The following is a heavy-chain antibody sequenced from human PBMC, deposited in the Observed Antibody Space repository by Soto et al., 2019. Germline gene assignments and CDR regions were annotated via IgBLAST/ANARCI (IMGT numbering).Heavy chain of an antibody. Sequence: GASVKVPCKASGYTLTISGISWVRRAPGQGLEWMGLIMASDGVTIYAQKFQGRVTMTRDTSTSTVYMELTSLSSEDTAVYYCAREDAALDTWGQGTLVTVSS. CDR2: IMASDGVT. V-gene: IGHV1-18*01. CDR1: GYTLTISG. J-gene: IGHJ5*02. D-gene: IGHD6-25*01. CDR3: AREDAALDT.